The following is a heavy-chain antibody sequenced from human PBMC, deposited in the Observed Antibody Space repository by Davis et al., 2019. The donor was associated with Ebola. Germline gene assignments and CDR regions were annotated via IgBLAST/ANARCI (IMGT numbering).Heavy chain of an antibody. J-gene: IGHJ3*02. CDR3: ARGGVIGYSYGTGAFDI. Sequence: PSETLSLTCAVSGGSISSGGYSWSWIRQPAGKGLEWIGRIYTSGSTNYNPSLKSRVTMSVDTSKNQFSLKLSSVTAADTAVYYCARGGVIGYSYGTGAFDIWGQGTMVTVSS. CDR1: GGSISSGGYS. V-gene: IGHV4-61*02. CDR2: IYTSGST. D-gene: IGHD5-18*01.